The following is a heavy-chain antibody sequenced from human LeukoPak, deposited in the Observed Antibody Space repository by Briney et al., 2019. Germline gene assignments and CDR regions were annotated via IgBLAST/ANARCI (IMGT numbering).Heavy chain of an antibody. CDR2: IYYSGST. CDR1: GGSISSYY. J-gene: IGHJ3*02. V-gene: IGHV4-39*01. Sequence: SETLSLTCTVSGGSISSYYWSWIRQPPGKGLEWIGSIYYSGSTYYNPSLKSRVTISVDTSKNQFSLKLSSVTAADTAVYYCARLWDAFDIWGQGTMVTVSS. CDR3: ARLWDAFDI. D-gene: IGHD3-10*01.